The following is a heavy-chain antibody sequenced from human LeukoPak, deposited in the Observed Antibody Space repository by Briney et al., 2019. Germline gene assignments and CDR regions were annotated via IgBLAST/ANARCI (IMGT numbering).Heavy chain of an antibody. CDR1: GFTFSGFW. Sequence: GGSLRLSCAVSGFTFSGFWMSWSRPAPGKGLEWVASINSDGSEGYYADVVKGRFTISRDNAKNSLYLQINSLRAEDTAVYYCARSSYSSSSSVWGQGTMVTDSS. J-gene: IGHJ3*01. CDR2: INSDGSEG. D-gene: IGHD6-6*01. V-gene: IGHV3-7*03. CDR3: ARSSYSSSSSV.